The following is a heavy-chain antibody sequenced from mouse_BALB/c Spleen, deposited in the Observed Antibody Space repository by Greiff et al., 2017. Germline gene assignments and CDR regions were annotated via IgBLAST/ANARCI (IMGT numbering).Heavy chain of an antibody. Sequence: VQLQQSGPELVRPAALVKLSCNASGFYIKDYYMHWVKQRPEQGLEWIGWIDPENGNTIYDPKFQGKASITADTSSNTAYLELSRLTSENTADYSWAWWASYLYDDCFADWGEGTMVTVSA. D-gene: IGHD2-14*01. CDR3: AWWASYLYDDCFAD. CDR2: IDPENGNT. J-gene: IGHJ3*01. V-gene: IGHV14-1*02. CDR1: GFYIKDYY.